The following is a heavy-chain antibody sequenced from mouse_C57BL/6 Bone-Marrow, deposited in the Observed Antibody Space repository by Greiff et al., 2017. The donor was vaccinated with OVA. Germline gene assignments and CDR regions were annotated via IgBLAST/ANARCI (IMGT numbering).Heavy chain of an antibody. CDR3: AHGYYFDY. J-gene: IGHJ2*01. CDR1: GYTFTDYY. CDR2: INPNNGGT. D-gene: IGHD2-2*01. V-gene: IGHV1-26*01. Sequence: VQLQQSGPELVKPGASVKISCKASGYTFTDYYMNWVKQSHGKSLEWIGDINPNNGGTSYNQKFKGKATLTVDKSSSTAYMELRSLTSEDSAVYYCAHGYYFDYWGQGTTLTVSS.